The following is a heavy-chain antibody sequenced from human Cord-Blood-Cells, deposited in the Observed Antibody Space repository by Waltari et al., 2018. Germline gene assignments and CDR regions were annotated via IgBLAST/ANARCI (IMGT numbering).Heavy chain of an antibody. Sequence: QVQLQESGPGLVKPSETLSLTCTVSGGSISSYYWSWIRQPPGKGLEWVGYIYYSGSTNYNPSLKGRVTRAVDTSKSRFSLKLSSVTAADTAVYYCARGGDYWFDPWGQGTLVTVSS. D-gene: IGHD4-17*01. CDR1: GGSISSYY. V-gene: IGHV4-59*08. CDR2: IYYSGST. CDR3: ARGGDYWFDP. J-gene: IGHJ5*02.